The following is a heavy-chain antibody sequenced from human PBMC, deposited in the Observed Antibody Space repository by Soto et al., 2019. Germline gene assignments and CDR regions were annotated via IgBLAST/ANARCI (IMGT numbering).Heavy chain of an antibody. CDR2: ISSSGSTI. Sequence: GGSLRLSCAASGFTFSDYYMSWTRQAPGKGLEWVSYISSSGSTIYYADSVRGRFTISRDNAKNSLYLQMNSLRAEDTAVYYCPRDYNVDIVATIPLRGQGTLVTVSS. V-gene: IGHV3-11*01. CDR1: GFTFSDYY. J-gene: IGHJ4*02. D-gene: IGHD5-12*01. CDR3: PRDYNVDIVATIPL.